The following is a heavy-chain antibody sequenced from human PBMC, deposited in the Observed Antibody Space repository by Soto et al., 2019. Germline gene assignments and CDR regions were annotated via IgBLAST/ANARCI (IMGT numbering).Heavy chain of an antibody. Sequence: SETLSLTCAVYGGSFSGYYWSWIRQPPGKGLEWIGGINHSGSTNYNPSLKSRVTISVDTSKNQFSLKLSSVTAADTAVYYCARDPVARFLEWLGLGYGMDVWGQGTTVTVSS. D-gene: IGHD3-3*01. V-gene: IGHV4-34*01. CDR3: ARDPVARFLEWLGLGYGMDV. CDR1: GGSFSGYY. J-gene: IGHJ6*02. CDR2: INHSGST.